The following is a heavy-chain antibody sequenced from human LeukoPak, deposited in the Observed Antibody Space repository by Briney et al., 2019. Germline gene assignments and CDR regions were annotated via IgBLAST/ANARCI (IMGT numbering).Heavy chain of an antibody. V-gene: IGHV3-30-3*01. CDR3: ARVGITMVRGVISPGDV. Sequence: PGGSLRLSCAASGFTFSSYAMHWVRQAPGKGLEWVAVISYDGSKKYYADSVKGRFTISRDNSKNTLYLQMNSLRAEDTAVYSCARVGITMVRGVISPGDVWGQGTTVIVSS. D-gene: IGHD3-10*01. CDR2: ISYDGSKK. CDR1: GFTFSSYA. J-gene: IGHJ6*02.